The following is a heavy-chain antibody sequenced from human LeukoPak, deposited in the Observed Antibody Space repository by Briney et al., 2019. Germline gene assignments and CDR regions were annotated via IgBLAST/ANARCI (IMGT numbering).Heavy chain of an antibody. CDR3: ARSMVPATFDY. J-gene: IGHJ4*02. D-gene: IGHD2-15*01. CDR1: GFTVSSNY. V-gene: IGHV3-66*01. CDR2: IYSGGST. Sequence: PGGSLRLSCAASGFTVSSNYMSWVRQAPGKGLEWVSLIYSGGSTFYADSVKGRFTISRDNSKNTLYLQINSLRAEDTAVYYCARSMVPATFDYWGQGTLVTVSS.